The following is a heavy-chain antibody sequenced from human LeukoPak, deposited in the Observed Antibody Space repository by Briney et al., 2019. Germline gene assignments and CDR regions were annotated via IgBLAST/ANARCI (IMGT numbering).Heavy chain of an antibody. J-gene: IGHJ4*02. V-gene: IGHV4-39*07. Sequence: KPSETLSLTCTVSGGSISNSSFYWGWIRQPPGKGLECIASISYPGSTCYNPSLRSRVTISVDTSKNQFSLKLSSVTAADTAVYYCARRRDYFDSWGQGTLVTVSS. CDR2: ISYPGST. CDR3: ARRRDYFDS. CDR1: GGSISNSSFY.